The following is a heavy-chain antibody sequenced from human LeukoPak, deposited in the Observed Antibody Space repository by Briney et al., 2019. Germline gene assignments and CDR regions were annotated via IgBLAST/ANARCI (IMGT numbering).Heavy chain of an antibody. Sequence: ASVQVSCKASGYTFTGYYMHWVRQAPGQELEWMGWINPNSGGTNYEQPFQGRVIMTRDTSISTAYMELSRLRSDDTSVYYCARDSRSLSYDYWGQGTLVTVSS. CDR2: INPNSGGT. V-gene: IGHV1-2*02. CDR1: GYTFTGYY. CDR3: ARDSRSLSYDY. J-gene: IGHJ4*02. D-gene: IGHD2-8*01.